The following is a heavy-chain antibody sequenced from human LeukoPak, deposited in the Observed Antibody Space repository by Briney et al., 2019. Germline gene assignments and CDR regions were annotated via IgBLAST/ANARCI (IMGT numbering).Heavy chain of an antibody. CDR1: GFTFSSYS. CDR3: ARGETTVTPFDY. Sequence: PGGSLRLSCAASGFTFSSYSMNWVRQAPGKGLEWVSSISSSSSYIYYADSVKGRFTISRDNAKNSLYLQMNSLRAEDTAVYYCARGETTVTPFDYWGQGTLVTVSS. CDR2: ISSSSSYI. V-gene: IGHV3-21*01. D-gene: IGHD4-17*01. J-gene: IGHJ4*02.